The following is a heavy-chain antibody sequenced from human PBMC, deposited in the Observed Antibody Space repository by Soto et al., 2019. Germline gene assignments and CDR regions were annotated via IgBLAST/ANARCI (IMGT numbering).Heavy chain of an antibody. J-gene: IGHJ3*02. CDR3: ARSRITMVRGLRAFDI. V-gene: IGHV1-18*04. Sequence: ASVKVSCKASGYTFTSYGISWVRQAPGQGLEWMGWISAYNGNTNYAQKLQGRVTMTTDTSTSTAYMELKSLRSDDTAVYYCARSRITMVRGLRAFDIWGQGTMVTVSS. D-gene: IGHD3-10*01. CDR1: GYTFTSYG. CDR2: ISAYNGNT.